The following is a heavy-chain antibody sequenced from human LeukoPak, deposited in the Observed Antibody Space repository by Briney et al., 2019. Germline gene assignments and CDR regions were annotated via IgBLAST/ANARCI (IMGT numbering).Heavy chain of an antibody. J-gene: IGHJ4*02. CDR2: INWNGGST. CDR3: ARAGSIVGATLDFDY. V-gene: IGHV3-20*04. CDR1: GFTFDDYG. D-gene: IGHD1-26*01. Sequence: GGSLRLSCAASGFTFDDYGMSWVRQAPGKGLEWVSGINWNGGSTGYADSVKGRFTISRDNAKNSLYLQMNSLRAEDTALYYCARAGSIVGATLDFDYWGQGTLVTVSS.